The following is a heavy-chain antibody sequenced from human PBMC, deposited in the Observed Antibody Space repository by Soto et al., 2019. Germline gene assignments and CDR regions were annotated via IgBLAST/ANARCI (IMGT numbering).Heavy chain of an antibody. D-gene: IGHD1-26*01. Sequence: PSETLSLTCTFSGGSISSGGYYLSWIRQHPGKGLEWIGYIYYSGSTYYNPSLKSRVTMSVDTSKNQFSLKVTSVTAADTAVYYCASGGSSNWFDPWGQGTLVTVSS. CDR3: ASGGSSNWFDP. CDR2: IYYSGST. V-gene: IGHV4-30-4*08. J-gene: IGHJ5*02. CDR1: GGSISSGGYY.